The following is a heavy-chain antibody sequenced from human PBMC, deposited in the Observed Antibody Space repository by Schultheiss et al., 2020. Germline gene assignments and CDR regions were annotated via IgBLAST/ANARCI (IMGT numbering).Heavy chain of an antibody. CDR2: IYYSGST. CDR3: ARAGGDDFWSGYFPNWFDP. J-gene: IGHJ5*02. D-gene: IGHD3-3*01. CDR1: GGSISSYY. Sequence: AETLSLTCTVSGGSISSYYWSWIRQPPGKGLEWIGYIYYSGSTNYNPSLKSRVTISVDTSTNQFSLKLSSVTAADTAVYYCARAGGDDFWSGYFPNWFDPWGQGTLVTVSS. V-gene: IGHV4-59*01.